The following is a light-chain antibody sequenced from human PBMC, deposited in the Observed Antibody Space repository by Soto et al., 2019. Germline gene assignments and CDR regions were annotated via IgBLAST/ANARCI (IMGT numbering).Light chain of an antibody. Sequence: EIVMPQYPETLSVSPGQRTTLSCRASQSVSSNLAWYQQKPGQAPRRLIDGASTKATGIPARSSGRGSGTELSLAISSLQSEDCADDYCQQYNSWLVTFGAVTKVDL. CDR1: QSVSSN. CDR3: QQYNSWLVT. CDR2: GAS. V-gene: IGKV3-15*01. J-gene: IGKJ3*01.